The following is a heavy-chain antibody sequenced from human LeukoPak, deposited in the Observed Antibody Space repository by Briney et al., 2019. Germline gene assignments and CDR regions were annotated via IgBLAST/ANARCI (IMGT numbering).Heavy chain of an antibody. J-gene: IGHJ4*02. CDR1: GFTFSSYA. CDR3: AKDLRDFWTGYYFDY. Sequence: GGSLRLSCAASGFTFSSYAMSWVRQAPGKGLEWVSAISGSGGSTYYADSVKGRFTISRDNSKNMLYLQMNSLRAEDTAVYYCAKDLRDFWTGYYFDYWGQGTLVTVSS. CDR2: ISGSGGST. D-gene: IGHD3/OR15-3a*01. V-gene: IGHV3-23*01.